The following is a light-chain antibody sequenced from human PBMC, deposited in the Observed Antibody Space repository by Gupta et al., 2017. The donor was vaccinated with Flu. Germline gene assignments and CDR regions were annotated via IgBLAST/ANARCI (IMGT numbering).Light chain of an antibody. V-gene: IGKV3-15*01. CDR2: GAS. Sequence: EIVMTQSPATLSVSPGERATLSCRASQNVNSNLAWYQQKPGQAPRLLIYGASNRATNIPASFSGSGFGTDFTLTISSLQSEDFAVYYCQQYDSWPPATFGQGTKVEIK. CDR3: QQYDSWPPAT. CDR1: QNVNSN. J-gene: IGKJ1*01.